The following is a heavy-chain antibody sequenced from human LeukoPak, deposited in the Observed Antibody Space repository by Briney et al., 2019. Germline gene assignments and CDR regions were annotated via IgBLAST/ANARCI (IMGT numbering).Heavy chain of an antibody. CDR3: AREGGNIVVVPAAIGFDY. D-gene: IGHD2-2*01. J-gene: IGHJ4*02. CDR1: GGTFSSYT. V-gene: IGHV1-69*04. CDR2: IIPILGIA. Sequence: ASVKVSCKASGGTFSSYTISLVRQAPGQGLEWMGRIIPILGIANYAQKFQGRVTITADKSTSTAYMELSSLRSEDTAVYYCAREGGNIVVVPAAIGFDYWGQGTLVTVSS.